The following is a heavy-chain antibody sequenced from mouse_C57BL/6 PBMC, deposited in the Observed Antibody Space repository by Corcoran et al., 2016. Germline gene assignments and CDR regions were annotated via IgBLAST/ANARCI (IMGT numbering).Heavy chain of an antibody. J-gene: IGHJ4*01. CDR2: ISYDGSN. D-gene: IGHD1-1*01. CDR1: GYSITSGYY. CDR3: ARGPYYGSRGAMDY. Sequence: DVQLQESGPGLVKPSQSLSLTCSVTGYSITSGYYWNWIRQFPGNKLEWMGYISYDGSNNYNPSLKNRISITRDTSKNQFFLKLNSVTTEDTATYYCARGPYYGSRGAMDYWGQGTSVTVSS. V-gene: IGHV3-6*01.